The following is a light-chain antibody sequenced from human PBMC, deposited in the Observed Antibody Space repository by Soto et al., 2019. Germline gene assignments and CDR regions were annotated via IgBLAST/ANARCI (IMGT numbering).Light chain of an antibody. Sequence: QSVLTQPPSASGTPGQRVTISCSGSSSNIGSNTVNWYQQLPGTAPKLLIYSNNQRPSGVPDRFSGSKSGTSASPAIRGLQSEDEADYYCAAWDDSLNGPVFGGGTKLTVL. J-gene: IGLJ2*01. CDR1: SSNIGSNT. CDR3: AAWDDSLNGPV. V-gene: IGLV1-44*01. CDR2: SNN.